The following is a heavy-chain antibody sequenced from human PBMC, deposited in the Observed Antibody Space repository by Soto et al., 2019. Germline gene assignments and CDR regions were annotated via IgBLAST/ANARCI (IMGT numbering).Heavy chain of an antibody. V-gene: IGHV2-70*17. CDR1: GFSLSTSGMC. CDR3: ARISHLDLRMDV. J-gene: IGHJ6*02. CDR2: IDWDDDK. Sequence: SGPTLVNPPQTLTLTCTFSGFSLSTSGMCVSWIRQPPGKALEWLARIDWDDDKFYSTSLKTRLTISKDTSKNQVVLTMTNMDPVDTATYYCARISHLDLRMDVWGQGTTVTVSS.